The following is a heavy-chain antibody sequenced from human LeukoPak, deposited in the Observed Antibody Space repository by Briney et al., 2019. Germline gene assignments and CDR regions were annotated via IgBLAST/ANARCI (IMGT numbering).Heavy chain of an antibody. CDR2: INPNSGGT. D-gene: IGHD3-22*01. V-gene: IGHV1-2*02. CDR1: GGTFSSYA. J-gene: IGHJ4*02. Sequence: ASVKVSCKASGGTFSSYAISWVRQAPGQGLEWMGWINPNSGGTNYAQKFQGRVTMTRDTSISTAYMELSRLRSDDTAVYYCARDYYDSSGYYSAYFDYWGQGTLVTVSS. CDR3: ARDYYDSSGYYSAYFDY.